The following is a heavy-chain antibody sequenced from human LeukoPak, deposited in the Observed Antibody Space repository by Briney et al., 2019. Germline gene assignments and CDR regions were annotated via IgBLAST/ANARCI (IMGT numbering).Heavy chain of an antibody. D-gene: IGHD3-10*01. J-gene: IGHJ5*02. V-gene: IGHV1-69*05. CDR2: IIPIFGTA. CDR3: ARENYYGSGSYTS. Sequence: SVKVSCKASGGTFSSYAVSWVRQAPGQGLEWMGGIIPIFGTANYAQKFQGRVTITTDESTSTAYMELSSLRSEDTAVYYCARENYYGSGSYTSWGQGTLVTVSS. CDR1: GGTFSSYA.